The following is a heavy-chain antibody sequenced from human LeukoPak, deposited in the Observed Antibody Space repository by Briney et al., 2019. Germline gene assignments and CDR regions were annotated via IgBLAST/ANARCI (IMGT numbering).Heavy chain of an antibody. D-gene: IGHD2-2*01. J-gene: IGHJ4*02. CDR2: INPNSGGT. CDR3: ARGLRGSPAFDY. CDR1: GYSFSNYG. Sequence: WASVKVSCKTSGYSFSNYGITWVRQAPGQGLEWMGWINPNSGGTNYAQKFQGRVTMTRDTSISTVYMELSRLRSDDTAVYYCARGLRGSPAFDYWGQGTLVTVSS. V-gene: IGHV1-2*02.